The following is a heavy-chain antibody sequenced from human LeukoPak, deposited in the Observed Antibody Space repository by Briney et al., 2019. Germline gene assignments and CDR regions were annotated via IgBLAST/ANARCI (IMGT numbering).Heavy chain of an antibody. Sequence: ASVTVSCTSSGYTFTCYYMHWVRQAPGQGLEWMGWINPNSGGTNYAQKFQGRVTMTRDTSINTAYMELSRLRSDDTAVYYCARETKRWLPPGYWGQGTLVTVSS. J-gene: IGHJ4*02. CDR3: ARETKRWLPPGY. CDR2: INPNSGGT. V-gene: IGHV1-2*02. CDR1: GYTFTCYY. D-gene: IGHD6-19*01.